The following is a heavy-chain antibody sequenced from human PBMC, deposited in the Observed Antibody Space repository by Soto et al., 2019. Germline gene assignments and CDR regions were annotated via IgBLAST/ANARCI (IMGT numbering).Heavy chain of an antibody. CDR1: GFTFSSYA. V-gene: IGHV3-23*01. D-gene: IGHD5-18*01. Sequence: HPGGSLRLSCAASGFTFSSYAMSWVRQAPRKGLEWVSGIGDNSASAYYADPVKGRYTISRDTSKNTQYLQMNSLRAEDTAVYYCVKFEGGGYNYGYFMLDQYYYGMEVWGQGTPVTGPS. J-gene: IGHJ6*02. CDR2: IGDNSASA. CDR3: VKFEGGGYNYGYFMLDQYYYGMEV.